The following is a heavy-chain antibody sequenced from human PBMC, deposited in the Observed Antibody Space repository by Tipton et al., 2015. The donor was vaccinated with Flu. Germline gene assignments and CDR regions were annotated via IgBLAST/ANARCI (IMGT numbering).Heavy chain of an antibody. CDR3: ARDPSYCGGDCYGGWFDP. Sequence: TLSLTCTVSGGSISSYYWSWIRQPPGKGLEWIGYIYYSGSTNYNPSLKSRVTLSVDTSKNQFSLKLSSVTAADTAVYYCARDPSYCGGDCYGGWFDPWGQGTLVTVSS. V-gene: IGHV4-59*01. D-gene: IGHD2-21*02. J-gene: IGHJ5*02. CDR2: IYYSGST. CDR1: GGSISSYY.